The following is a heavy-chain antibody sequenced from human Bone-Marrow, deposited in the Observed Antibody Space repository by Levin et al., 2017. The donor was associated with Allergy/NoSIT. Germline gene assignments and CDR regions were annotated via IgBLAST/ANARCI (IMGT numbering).Heavy chain of an antibody. V-gene: IGHV6-1*01. J-gene: IGHJ3*02. Sequence: SQTLSLTCAISGDSVSSKTAAWNWIRQSPSRGLEWLGRTYYRSKWYHDYADSVKTRMTINPDTSKNQFSLLLSSVSPDDTAVYFCARDGGIRDFDWVSPRNDAFDIWGQGTMVSVSS. CDR3: ARDGGIRDFDWVSPRNDAFDI. CDR2: TYYRSKWYH. CDR1: GDSVSSKTAA. D-gene: IGHD3-9*01.